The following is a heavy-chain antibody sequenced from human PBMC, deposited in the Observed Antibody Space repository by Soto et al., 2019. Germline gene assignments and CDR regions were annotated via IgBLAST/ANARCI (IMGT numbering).Heavy chain of an antibody. CDR1: GYGFTTYA. CDR2: ISAHNGNT. D-gene: IGHD1-1*01. Sequence: QVHLVQSGAEVKKPGASVKVSCKGSGYGFTTYAITWVRQAPGQGLEWMAWISAHNGNTNYAQKLQGRVTVTRDTSTTTAYMERRSLRSDDTAVYYCARGRYGDYWGQGALVTVSS. J-gene: IGHJ4*02. CDR3: ARGRYGDY. V-gene: IGHV1-18*01.